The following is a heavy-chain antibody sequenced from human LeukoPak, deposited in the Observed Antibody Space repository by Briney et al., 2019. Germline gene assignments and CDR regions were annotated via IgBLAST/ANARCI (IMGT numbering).Heavy chain of an antibody. J-gene: IGHJ4*02. D-gene: IGHD6-13*01. CDR1: GFTFSSYE. CDR3: ARIRGIAAAGDY. V-gene: IGHV3-48*03. Sequence: GGSLRLSCAASGFTFSSYEMNWVRQAPGKGLEWVSYISSSGTTIYYADSVKGRFTISRDNAKNSLYLEMNSLRAEDTGVYYCARIRGIAAAGDYWGQGTLVTVSS. CDR2: ISSSGTTI.